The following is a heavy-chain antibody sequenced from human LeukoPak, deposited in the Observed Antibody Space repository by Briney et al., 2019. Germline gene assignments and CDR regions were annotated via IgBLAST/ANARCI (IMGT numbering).Heavy chain of an antibody. CDR2: IYHSGST. J-gene: IGHJ4*02. CDR3: ARDSGWYKFVFDY. D-gene: IGHD6-19*01. Sequence: SETLSLTCAVSGGSISSGGYSWSWIRQPPGKGLEWIGYIYHSGSTYYNPSLKSRVTISVDRSKSQFSLKLSSVTAADTAVYYCARDSGWYKFVFDYWGQGTLVTVSS. V-gene: IGHV4-30-2*01. CDR1: GGSISSGGYS.